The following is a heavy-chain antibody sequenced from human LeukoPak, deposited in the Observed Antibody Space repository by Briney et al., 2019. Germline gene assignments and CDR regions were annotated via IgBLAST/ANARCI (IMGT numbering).Heavy chain of an antibody. V-gene: IGHV4-34*01. Sequence: KPSETLSLTCAVYGGSFSGYYWSWIRQPPGEWLEWIGEINHSGSTNYNPSLKSRVTISVDTSKNQFSLKLSSVTAADTAVYYCARTRGMSCWGQGTLVTVSS. J-gene: IGHJ4*02. CDR3: ARTRGMSC. CDR1: GGSFSGYY. CDR2: INHSGST. D-gene: IGHD3-16*01.